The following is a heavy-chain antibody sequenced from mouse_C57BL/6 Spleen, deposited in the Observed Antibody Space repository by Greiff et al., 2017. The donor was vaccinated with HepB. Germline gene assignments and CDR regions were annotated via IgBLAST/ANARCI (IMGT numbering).Heavy chain of an antibody. CDR1: GYTFTSYD. Sequence: QVQLKESGPELVKPGASVKLSCKASGYTFTSYDINWVKQRPGQGLEWIGWIYPRDGSTKYNEKFKGKATLTVDTSSSTAYMELHSLTSEDSAVYFCARGVTTVVATNYYFDYWGQGTTLTVSS. CDR3: ARGVTTVVATNYYFDY. V-gene: IGHV1-85*01. CDR2: IYPRDGST. J-gene: IGHJ2*01. D-gene: IGHD1-1*01.